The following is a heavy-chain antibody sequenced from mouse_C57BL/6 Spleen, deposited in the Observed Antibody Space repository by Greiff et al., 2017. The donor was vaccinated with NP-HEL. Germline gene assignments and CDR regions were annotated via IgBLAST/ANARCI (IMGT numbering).Heavy chain of an antibody. CDR3: ARDSNFPFAY. V-gene: IGHV1-85*01. CDR1: GYTFTSYD. Sequence: VQRVESGPELVKPGASVKLSCKASGYTFTSYDINWVKQRPGQGLEWIGWIYPRAGSTKYNEKFKGKATLTVDTSSSTAYMELHSLTSEDSAVYFCARDSNFPFAYWGQGTLVTVSA. CDR2: IYPRAGST. J-gene: IGHJ3*01. D-gene: IGHD2-5*01.